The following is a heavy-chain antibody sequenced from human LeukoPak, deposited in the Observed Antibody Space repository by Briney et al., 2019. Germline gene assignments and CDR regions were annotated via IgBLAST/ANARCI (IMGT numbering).Heavy chain of an antibody. V-gene: IGHV4-39*01. CDR2: IYYSGST. CDR1: DGSFTSGNYY. CDR3: ARQSQWLATAAFGY. Sequence: SETLSLTCTVSDGSFTSGNYYWGWIRQPPGKGLEWIATIYYSGSTIYTPSLKSRLAISRDTSSDQFSLKLTSVTAADTAVHYCARQSQWLATAAFGYWGQGTLVTVSS. J-gene: IGHJ4*02. D-gene: IGHD6-19*01.